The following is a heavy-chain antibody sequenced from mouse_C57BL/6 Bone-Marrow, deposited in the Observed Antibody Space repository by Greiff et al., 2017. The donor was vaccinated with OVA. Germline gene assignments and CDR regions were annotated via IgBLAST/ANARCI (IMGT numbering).Heavy chain of an antibody. D-gene: IGHD1-1*01. CDR1: GFSLTSYA. Sequence: VHLVESGPGLVAPSQRLSITCTVSGFSLTSYAISWVRQPPGKGLEWLGVIWTGGGTNYNSALKSRLSISKDNSKSQVFLKMNSLQTDDTARYYCARNYYYGSSYPAMDYWGQGTSVTVSS. CDR2: IWTGGGT. CDR3: ARNYYYGSSYPAMDY. V-gene: IGHV2-9-1*01. J-gene: IGHJ4*01.